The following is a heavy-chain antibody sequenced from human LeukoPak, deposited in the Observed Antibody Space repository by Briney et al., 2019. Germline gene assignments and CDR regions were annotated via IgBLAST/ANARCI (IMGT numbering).Heavy chain of an antibody. CDR1: GYTFSDYY. V-gene: IGHV1-2*02. J-gene: IGHJ3*02. D-gene: IGHD5-12*01. CDR3: AREIVATIGGAFDI. Sequence: ASVKVSCKASGYTFSDYYLHWVRQAPGHGLEWMGWINPHSDGTHYAQKFQGRVTMTRDTSISTAYMELSSLRSDDTAVYFCAREIVATIGGAFDIWGQGTMVTVSS. CDR2: INPHSDGT.